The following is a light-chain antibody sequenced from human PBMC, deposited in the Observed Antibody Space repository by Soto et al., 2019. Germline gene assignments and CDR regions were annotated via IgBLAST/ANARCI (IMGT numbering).Light chain of an antibody. Sequence: EIVVTQSPDPLYLSPGERATLSCRASQSVSGYLGWYQQKPGQAPRLLIYDASNRAYGVRARFRGSGSGTNFTLTIASLEPEDVAVYYCQQRSNWPYLTFGGGTRV. J-gene: IGKJ4*01. CDR1: QSVSGY. V-gene: IGKV3-11*01. CDR2: DAS. CDR3: QQRSNWPYLT.